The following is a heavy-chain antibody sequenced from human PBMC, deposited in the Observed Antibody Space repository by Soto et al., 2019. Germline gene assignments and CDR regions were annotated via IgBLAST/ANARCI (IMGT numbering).Heavy chain of an antibody. J-gene: IGHJ6*02. D-gene: IGHD4-17*01. CDR3: AKDLQSYGDYDYYCYGMDV. Sequence: QVQLVESGGGEVQPGRSLTISCAASGFTFSTYGMHWVRQTPGKGLEWVAVISYDGTNKFYSVSVKGRFTISRDNFKNTLTMKLNSRSADDTAVYSCAKDLQSYGDYDYYCYGMDVWGLGTRVTVSS. V-gene: IGHV3-30*18. CDR1: GFTFSTYG. CDR2: ISYDGTNK.